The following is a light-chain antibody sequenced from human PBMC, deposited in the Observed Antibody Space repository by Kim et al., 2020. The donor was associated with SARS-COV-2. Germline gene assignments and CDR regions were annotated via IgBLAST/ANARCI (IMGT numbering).Light chain of an antibody. V-gene: IGKV1-5*03. CDR3: QQYHSYPVT. Sequence: AFVGDRVTITGRASQSLSSWLAWYQQKPGKAPKLLIYKSSNLQSGVPSRFGGSESGTEFTLTISSLQPDDFATYYCQQYHSYPVTFGGGTKVDIK. J-gene: IGKJ4*01. CDR1: QSLSSW. CDR2: KSS.